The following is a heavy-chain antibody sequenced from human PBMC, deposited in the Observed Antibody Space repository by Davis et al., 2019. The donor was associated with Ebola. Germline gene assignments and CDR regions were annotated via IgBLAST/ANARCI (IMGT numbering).Heavy chain of an antibody. CDR1: GGSFSGYY. CDR2: INHSGST. J-gene: IGHJ6*02. V-gene: IGHV4-34*01. CDR3: ARDPTSRAIFGVALSWGMDV. D-gene: IGHD3-3*01. Sequence: SETLSLTCAVYGGSFSGYYWSWIRQPPGKGLEWIGEINHSGSTNYNPSLKSRVTISVDTSKNQFSLKLSSVTAADTAVYYCARDPTSRAIFGVALSWGMDVWGQGTTVTVSS.